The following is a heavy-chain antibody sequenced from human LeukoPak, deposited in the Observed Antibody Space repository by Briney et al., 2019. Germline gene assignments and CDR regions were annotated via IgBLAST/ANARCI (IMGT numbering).Heavy chain of an antibody. Sequence: PGESLKISCRGSGYSFTTYWIGWVRQMPGKGLEWRGIIYPGDSDTRYTPSFQGQVTMSADKSINTAYLQWSSLKASDTAMYYCARRQGCSSTSCPPDYWGQGTLVTVSP. CDR3: ARRQGCSSTSCPPDY. V-gene: IGHV5-51*01. CDR1: GYSFTTYW. D-gene: IGHD2-2*01. CDR2: IYPGDSDT. J-gene: IGHJ4*02.